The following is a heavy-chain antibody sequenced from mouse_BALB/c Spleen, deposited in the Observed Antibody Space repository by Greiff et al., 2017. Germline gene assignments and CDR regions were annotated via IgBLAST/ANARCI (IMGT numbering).Heavy chain of an antibody. J-gene: IGHJ4*01. CDR3: NEGDY. CDR1: GFNIKDYY. Sequence: EVKLMESGAELVRSGASVKLSCTASGFNIKDYYMHWVKQRPEQGLEWIGWIDPENGDTEYAPKFQGKATMTADTSSNTAYLQLSSLTSEDTAVYYCNEGDYWGQGTSVTVSS. CDR2: IDPENGDT. V-gene: IGHV14-4*02.